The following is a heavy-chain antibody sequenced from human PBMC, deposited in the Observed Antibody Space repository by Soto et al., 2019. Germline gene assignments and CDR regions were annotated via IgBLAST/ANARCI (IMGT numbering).Heavy chain of an antibody. CDR3: ASVVASREAEGYYLQS. D-gene: IGHD3-10*01. J-gene: IGHJ5*02. CDR2: IVPILRIA. Sequence: QVQLVQSGAEVRKPESSVKVSCRASGGTLSSYPISWVRQAPGQGLEWMGRIVPILRIANYAQKFQGRVTLTADASPNTAYLALSSLTSEDTAVYYCASVVASREAEGYYLQSWCQGTLVSVS. V-gene: IGHV1-69*02. CDR1: GGTLSSYP.